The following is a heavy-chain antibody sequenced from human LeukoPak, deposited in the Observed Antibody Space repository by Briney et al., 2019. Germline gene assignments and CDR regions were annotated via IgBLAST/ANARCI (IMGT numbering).Heavy chain of an antibody. Sequence: ASVKVSCKASGYTFTSYGISWVRQAPGQGLEWMGWISAYNDNAKYAQKLQGRVTMTTDTSTSTVYMELTNLRSDDTAVYYCARERPIVVVVAATDLDYWGQGTLVTVSS. J-gene: IGHJ4*02. CDR2: ISAYNDNA. CDR1: GYTFTSYG. V-gene: IGHV1-18*01. CDR3: ARERPIVVVVAATDLDY. D-gene: IGHD2-15*01.